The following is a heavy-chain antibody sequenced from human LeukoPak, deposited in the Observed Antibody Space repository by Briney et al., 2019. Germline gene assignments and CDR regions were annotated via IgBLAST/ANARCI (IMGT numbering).Heavy chain of an antibody. V-gene: IGHV1-69*01. Sequence: SVKVSCKASGGTFSSYAIGWVRQAPGQGLEWMGGIIPIFGTANYAQKFQGRVTITADESTSTAYMELSSLRSEDTAVYYCARESSSTSCPFDYWGQGTRVTVSS. CDR1: GGTFSSYA. J-gene: IGHJ4*02. D-gene: IGHD2-2*01. CDR2: IIPIFGTA. CDR3: ARESSSTSCPFDY.